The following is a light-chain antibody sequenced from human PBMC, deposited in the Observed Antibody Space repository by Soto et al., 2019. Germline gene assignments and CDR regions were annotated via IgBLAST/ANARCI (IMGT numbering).Light chain of an antibody. Sequence: QSALTQPRSVSGSPGQSVTISCTGTASDVGGYDYVSWYQQHPGNAPKLMIYDVRKRPSGVTDRFVGSKSGNTAALTIAGLQAEDEADYYCSSFAGSDTLVVFGGGTKVTVL. CDR2: DVR. CDR1: ASDVGGYDY. J-gene: IGLJ2*01. CDR3: SSFAGSDTLVV. V-gene: IGLV2-11*01.